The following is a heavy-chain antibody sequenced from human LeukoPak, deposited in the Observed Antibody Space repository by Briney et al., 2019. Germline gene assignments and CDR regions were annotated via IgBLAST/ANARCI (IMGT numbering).Heavy chain of an antibody. Sequence: SETLSLTCSVSGGSISRSDHYWSWIRQPPGKGLEWIGYIYYSGSTYYNPSLKSRVTISVDTSKNQFSLKLSSVTAADTAVYYCARDSSALDMGVGAFDIWGQGTMVTVSS. CDR2: IYYSGST. V-gene: IGHV4-30-4*01. D-gene: IGHD3-16*01. CDR1: GGSISRSDHY. CDR3: ARDSSALDMGVGAFDI. J-gene: IGHJ3*02.